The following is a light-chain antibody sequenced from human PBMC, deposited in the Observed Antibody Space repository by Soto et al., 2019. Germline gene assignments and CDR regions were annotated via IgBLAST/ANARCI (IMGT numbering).Light chain of an antibody. V-gene: IGKV1-5*03. CDR2: KAS. CDR3: QQYNSYPIT. Sequence: DIQMTQSPSSLSASVGDRVTIAGRASQSISSYLNWYPQKPGKAPKILIYKASTLKSGVPSRFRGSGSGTEFTLTISRLQPEDFETYYCQQYNSYPITFGQGTRLEIK. CDR1: QSISSY. J-gene: IGKJ5*01.